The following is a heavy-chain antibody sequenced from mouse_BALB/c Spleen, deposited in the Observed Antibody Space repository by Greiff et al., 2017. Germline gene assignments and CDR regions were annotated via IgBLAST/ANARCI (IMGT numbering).Heavy chain of an antibody. Sequence: DVHLVESGGGLVKPGGSLKLSCAASGFTFSDYYMYWVRQTPEKRLEWVATISDGGSYTYYPDSVKGRFTISRDNAKNNLYLQMSSLKSEDTAMYYCARDPTTVVATRTWFAYWGQGTLVTVSA. J-gene: IGHJ3*01. V-gene: IGHV5-4*02. CDR3: ARDPTTVVATRTWFAY. CDR1: GFTFSDYY. CDR2: ISDGGSYT. D-gene: IGHD1-1*01.